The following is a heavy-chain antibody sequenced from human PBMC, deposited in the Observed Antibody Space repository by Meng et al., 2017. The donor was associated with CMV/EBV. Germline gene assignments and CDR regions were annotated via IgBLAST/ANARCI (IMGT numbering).Heavy chain of an antibody. V-gene: IGHV1-46*01. Sequence: ASVKVSCKASGYTFTSYYMHWVRQAPGQGLEWMGIINPSGGSTSYAQKFQGRVTMTRDTSTSTVYMELSSLRSEDTAVDYCARDPYCSSTSCYTGTPLNYGMDVWGQGTTVTVSS. J-gene: IGHJ6*02. CDR1: GYTFTSYY. CDR2: INPSGGST. D-gene: IGHD2-2*02. CDR3: ARDPYCSSTSCYTGTPLNYGMDV.